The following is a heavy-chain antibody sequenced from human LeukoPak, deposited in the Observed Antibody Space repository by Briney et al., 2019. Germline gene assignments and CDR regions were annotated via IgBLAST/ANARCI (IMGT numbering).Heavy chain of an antibody. CDR2: ISGSGGST. Sequence: LTGGTLGLSCAASGFTFSSNGMSWVRQAPGRGLEWVSAISGSGGSTYYADSVKGRFIISRDNSKNTLYLQMNSLRAEDTAVYYCAKGRYCSSTSCSYYYYYYMDVWGKGTTVTISS. J-gene: IGHJ6*03. D-gene: IGHD2-2*01. CDR1: GFTFSSNG. CDR3: AKGRYCSSTSCSYYYYYYMDV. V-gene: IGHV3-23*01.